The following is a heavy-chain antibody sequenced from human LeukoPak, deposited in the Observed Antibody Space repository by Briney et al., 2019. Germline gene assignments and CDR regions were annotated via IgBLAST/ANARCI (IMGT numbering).Heavy chain of an antibody. CDR2: IKQDGSEK. D-gene: IGHD6-19*01. CDR3: ARGGHSSGWYQSRYGMDV. V-gene: IGHV3-7*01. CDR1: GFTFSSYW. J-gene: IGHJ6*02. Sequence: GGSLRLSCAASGFTFSSYWMSWVRQAPGKGLEWVANIKQDGSEKYYVDSVKGRFTISRDNAKNSLYLQMNSLRAEDTAVYYCARGGHSSGWYQSRYGMDVWGQGTTVTVSS.